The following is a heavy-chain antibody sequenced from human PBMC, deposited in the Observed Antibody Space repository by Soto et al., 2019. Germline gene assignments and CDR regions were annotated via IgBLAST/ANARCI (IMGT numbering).Heavy chain of an antibody. D-gene: IGHD3-22*01. CDR2: INAGNGNT. V-gene: IGHV1-3*01. CDR3: ARPKDYDDCLDL. Sequence: ASVKVSCKASDYTFTSYGISWVRQAPGQRLEWMGWINAGNGNTKYSQKFQGRVTFTRDTSANTAYMELSSLISEDTAVYYCARPKDYDDCLDLWGQGTLVTVSS. CDR1: DYTFTSYG. J-gene: IGHJ4*02.